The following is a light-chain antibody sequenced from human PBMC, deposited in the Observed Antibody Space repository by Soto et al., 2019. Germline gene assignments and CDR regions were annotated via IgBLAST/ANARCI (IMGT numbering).Light chain of an antibody. CDR2: GNS. J-gene: IGLJ2*01. V-gene: IGLV1-40*01. Sequence: QSVLTQPPSVSGAPGQWVTISCTGSSSNIGANYDVHWYQQVPGTAPKLLIYGNSNRPSGVPDRFSGSKSGTSASLASTGLQAEDEADYYCQSYDSSLSGSGVFGGGTQLTVL. CDR1: SSNIGANYD. CDR3: QSYDSSLSGSGV.